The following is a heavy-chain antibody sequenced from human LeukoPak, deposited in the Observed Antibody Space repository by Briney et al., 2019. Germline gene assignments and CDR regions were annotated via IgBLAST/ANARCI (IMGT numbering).Heavy chain of an antibody. Sequence: PGGSLRLSCATSGFTSHSYAMSWVRQAPGKGLEWVSAINGGGDVTYYADSVQGRFFFSRDNAKNTLYLQLNSLRAEDTAVYSCARNYYDSSGYSPFFDYWGQGTLVTVSS. CDR3: ARNYYDSSGYSPFFDY. CDR1: GFTSHSYA. D-gene: IGHD3-22*01. CDR2: INGGGDVT. J-gene: IGHJ4*02. V-gene: IGHV3-23*01.